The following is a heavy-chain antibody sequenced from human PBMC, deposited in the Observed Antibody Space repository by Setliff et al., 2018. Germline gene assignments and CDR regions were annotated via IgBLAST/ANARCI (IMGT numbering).Heavy chain of an antibody. CDR1: GGSISSSSYY. J-gene: IGHJ5*02. V-gene: IGHV4-39*07. D-gene: IGHD2-2*01. CDR2: IFYGGST. CDR3: ARGVYCSSTSCSPGLNWFDP. Sequence: PSETLSLTCTVSGGSISSSSYYWGWIRQPPGKGLEWIGRIFYGGSTYYNPSLKSRVTRSIDASKNQFSLKLDSVTAADTAVYYCARGVYCSSTSCSPGLNWFDPWGQGTLVTVSS.